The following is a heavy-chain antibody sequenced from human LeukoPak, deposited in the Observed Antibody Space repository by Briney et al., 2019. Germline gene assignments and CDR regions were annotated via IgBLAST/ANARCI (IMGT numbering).Heavy chain of an antibody. J-gene: IGHJ6*02. Sequence: PSETLSLTCTVSGGSISSYYWSWIRQPPGKGLEWIGYIYYSGSTNYNPSLKSRVTISVDTSKNQFSLKLSSVTAADTAVYYCVRDRVGDSSGQMDVWGQGTTVTVSS. CDR3: VRDRVGDSSGQMDV. CDR2: IYYSGST. D-gene: IGHD3-22*01. V-gene: IGHV4-59*01. CDR1: GGSISSYY.